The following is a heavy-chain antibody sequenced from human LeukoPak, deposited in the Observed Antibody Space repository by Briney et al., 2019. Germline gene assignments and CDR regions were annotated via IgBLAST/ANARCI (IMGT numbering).Heavy chain of an antibody. Sequence: TGGSLRLSCAASGFTFSTYSMNWVRQAPGKGLEWVSYISSSSSTIYYADSVKGRFTIFRDNAKNSLYLQMNSLRAEDTAVYYCARDRVRVVSHGFDIWGQGTVVTVSS. D-gene: IGHD3-10*01. V-gene: IGHV3-48*01. CDR2: ISSSSSTI. CDR1: GFTFSTYS. CDR3: ARDRVRVVSHGFDI. J-gene: IGHJ3*02.